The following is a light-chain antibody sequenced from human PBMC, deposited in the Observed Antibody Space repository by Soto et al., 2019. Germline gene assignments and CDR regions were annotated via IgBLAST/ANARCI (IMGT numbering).Light chain of an antibody. J-gene: IGKJ3*01. Sequence: DIQMTQSPPSLSASVGDRVTITCRASQSISNYLNWYQQKPGKAPKVLIYAASSLQSGVPSRFSGSGSGTDFTLTISSLQPEDFATYYCQQSYSTPSFGPGTKVYIK. V-gene: IGKV1-39*01. CDR3: QQSYSTPS. CDR2: AAS. CDR1: QSISNY.